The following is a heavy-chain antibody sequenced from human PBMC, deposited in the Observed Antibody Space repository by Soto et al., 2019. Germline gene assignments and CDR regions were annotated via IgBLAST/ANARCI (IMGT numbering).Heavy chain of an antibody. J-gene: IGHJ4*02. CDR1: GYAFTSFG. D-gene: IGHD4-17*01. Sequence: GASVKVSCKASGYAFTSFGISWVRQAPGQGLEWMGWISAYNGHTNFAQKLQGRVTMTTDTSTSTAYMELRSLRSDDTAVYYCARVLTDYGDYKSYFDYWGQGTLVTVS. V-gene: IGHV1-18*04. CDR3: ARVLTDYGDYKSYFDY. CDR2: ISAYNGHT.